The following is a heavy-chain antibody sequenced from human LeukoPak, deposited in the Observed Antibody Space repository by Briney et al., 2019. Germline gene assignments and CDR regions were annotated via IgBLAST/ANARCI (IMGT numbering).Heavy chain of an antibody. CDR1: GFTFTTYG. CDR3: ASDSQFIGPLY. J-gene: IGHJ4*02. Sequence: GGSLRLSCAASGFTFTTYGMHWVREAPGKGLVWVSRIMSDGRSTYADSVKGRFTISRDTAKHTLYLQMNSLRAEDTAVYYCASDSQFIGPLYWGQGTLVTVSS. CDR2: IMSDGRST. V-gene: IGHV3-74*01. D-gene: IGHD5-24*01.